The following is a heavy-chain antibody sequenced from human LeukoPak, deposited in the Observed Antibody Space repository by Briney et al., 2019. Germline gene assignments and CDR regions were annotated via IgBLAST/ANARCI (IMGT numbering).Heavy chain of an antibody. V-gene: IGHV6-1*01. Sequence: SQTLSLTCAISGDSVSGNSVAWNWIRQSPSRGVEWLGRTYYTSKWYNDYAVSVKSRITINPDTSKNQFSLQLNSVTPEDTALYYCAREFVNAFDIWGQGTMVTVSS. CDR2: TYYTSKWYN. CDR3: AREFVNAFDI. J-gene: IGHJ3*02. D-gene: IGHD2/OR15-2a*01. CDR1: GDSVSGNSVA.